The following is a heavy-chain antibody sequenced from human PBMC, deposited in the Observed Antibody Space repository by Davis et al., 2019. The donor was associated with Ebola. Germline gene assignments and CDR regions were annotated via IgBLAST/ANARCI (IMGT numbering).Heavy chain of an antibody. J-gene: IGHJ4*02. V-gene: IGHV3-7*01. CDR1: GFTFRSYW. CDR3: ARVTLLRSYYFDY. D-gene: IGHD2-15*01. CDR2: IKQDGSEK. Sequence: GGSLRLSCAASGFTFRSYWMSWVRQAPGKGLEWVANIKQDGSEKYYVDSVKGRFTISRDNAKNTLYLQMNSLRAEDTAVYYCARVTLLRSYYFDYWGQGTLVTVSS.